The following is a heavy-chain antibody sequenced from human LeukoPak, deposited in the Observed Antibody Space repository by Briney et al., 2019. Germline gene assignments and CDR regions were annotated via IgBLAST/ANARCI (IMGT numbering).Heavy chain of an antibody. CDR1: GGSFSGYY. D-gene: IGHD3-22*01. CDR2: INHSGST. J-gene: IGHJ4*02. Sequence: PSETLSLTCAVYGGSFSGYYWSWIRQPPGKGLEWIGEINHSGSTNYNPSLTSRVTISVDTSKNQFSLKLSSVTAADTAVYYCARVSYYDSSGNRGAFDYWGQGTLVTVSS. CDR3: ARVSYYDSSGNRGAFDY. V-gene: IGHV4-34*01.